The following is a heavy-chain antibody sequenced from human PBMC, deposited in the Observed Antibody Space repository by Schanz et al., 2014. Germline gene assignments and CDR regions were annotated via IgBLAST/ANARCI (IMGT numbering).Heavy chain of an antibody. CDR3: ARTRTTGTTFTWFDP. V-gene: IGHV4-39*07. CDR1: GGSISSRNYY. D-gene: IGHD1-1*01. Sequence: QLQLQESGPGLVKPSETLSLTCTVSGGSISSRNYYWAWIRQPPGKGLEWIGRIYTSGSTNYNPSLKSRVTMSVDTSKTQFSLKLSSVTAADTAVYYCARTRTTGTTFTWFDPWGQGTLVTVSS. J-gene: IGHJ5*02. CDR2: IYTSGST.